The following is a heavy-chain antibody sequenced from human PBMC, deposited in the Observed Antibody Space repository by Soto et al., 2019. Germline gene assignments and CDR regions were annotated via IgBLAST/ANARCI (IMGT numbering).Heavy chain of an antibody. J-gene: IGHJ4*02. CDR3: ARSPSDVLLWFGEFDY. Sequence: QVQLVQSGAEVKKPGASVKVSCKASGYTFTSYYMHWVRQAPGQGLEWMGIINPSGGSTTYAQKFQGRVTMTRDTSTSTVYMELSSLRSEDTAVYYCARSPSDVLLWFGEFDYWGQGTLVTVSS. V-gene: IGHV1-46*01. CDR1: GYTFTSYY. D-gene: IGHD3-10*01. CDR2: INPSGGST.